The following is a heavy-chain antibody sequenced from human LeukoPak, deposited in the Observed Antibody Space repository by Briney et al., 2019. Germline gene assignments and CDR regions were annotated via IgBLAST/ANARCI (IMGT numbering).Heavy chain of an antibody. J-gene: IGHJ4*02. CDR1: GFTLRNYW. V-gene: IGHV3-74*03. Sequence: GGSLRLSCAASGFTLRNYWMHWVRQAPGKGLVWVSRGEGDGSTSTYADSVKGRFTISRDTAKNTLYLQMNSLRAEDTAIYYCTTTDHFDYWGQGTLVTVSS. CDR2: GEGDGSTS. CDR3: TTTDHFDY.